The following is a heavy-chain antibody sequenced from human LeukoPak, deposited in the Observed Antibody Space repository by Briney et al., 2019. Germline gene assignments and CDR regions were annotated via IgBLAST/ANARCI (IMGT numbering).Heavy chain of an antibody. CDR3: ARVGTVAGTVDY. D-gene: IGHD6-19*01. J-gene: IGHJ4*02. V-gene: IGHV1-18*01. CDR2: ISAYNGNT. CDR1: GYTFTSYG. Sequence: ASVKVSCKASGYTFTSYGISWVRQAPGQGLEWMGWISAYNGNTNYAQKLQGRVTMTTDTSTSTACMELRSLRSDDTAVYYCARVGTVAGTVDYWGQGTLVTVSS.